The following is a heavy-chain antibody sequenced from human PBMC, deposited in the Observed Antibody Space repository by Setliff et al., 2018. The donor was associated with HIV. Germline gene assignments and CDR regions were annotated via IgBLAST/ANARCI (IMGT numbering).Heavy chain of an antibody. V-gene: IGHV1-18*01. CDR1: GYTFNNYG. CDR3: ARGKTWLRFLDY. Sequence: ASVKVSCKASGYTFNNYGISWVRQAPGQGLEWMGWINTHSGYANYAQNVQGRVTVTMDTSTSTAYMELRSLKSDDTAVYYCARGKTWLRFLDYWGQGTRVSVSS. D-gene: IGHD5-12*01. J-gene: IGHJ4*02. CDR2: INTHSGYA.